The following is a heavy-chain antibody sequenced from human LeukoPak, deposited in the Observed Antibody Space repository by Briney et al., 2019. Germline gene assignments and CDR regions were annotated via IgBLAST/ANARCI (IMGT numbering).Heavy chain of an antibody. D-gene: IGHD6-6*01. V-gene: IGHV3-30-3*01. CDR3: ARDGFSSSGAFDI. Sequence: GGSLRLSCAASGFTFSSYAMHWVRQAPGKGLEWVAVISYDGSNKYYADSVKGRFTISRDNSKNTLYLQMNSLRAEDTAVYYCARDGFSSSGAFDIWGQGTMVTVSS. CDR1: GFTFSSYA. CDR2: ISYDGSNK. J-gene: IGHJ3*02.